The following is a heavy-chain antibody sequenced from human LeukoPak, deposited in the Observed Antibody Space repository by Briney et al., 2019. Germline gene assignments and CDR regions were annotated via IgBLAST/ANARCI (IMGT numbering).Heavy chain of an antibody. J-gene: IGHJ3*02. CDR2: INHSGST. D-gene: IGHD6-13*01. V-gene: IGHV4-39*07. CDR1: GGSISSSSYY. CDR3: ARGWRQQLGTGAFDI. Sequence: SETLSLTCTVSGGSISSSSYYWGWIRQPPGKGLEWIGEINHSGSTNYNPSLKSRVTISVDTSKNQFSLKLSSVTAADTAVYYCARGWRQQLGTGAFDIWGQGTMVTVSS.